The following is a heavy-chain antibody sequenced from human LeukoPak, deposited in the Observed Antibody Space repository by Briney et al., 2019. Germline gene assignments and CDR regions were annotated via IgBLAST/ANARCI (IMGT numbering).Heavy chain of an antibody. CDR2: ISAYNGNT. D-gene: IGHD6-6*01. CDR3: ARRFEYSSSSGTFDY. J-gene: IGHJ4*02. CDR1: GYTFTSYG. V-gene: IGHV1-18*01. Sequence: GASVKVSCKASGYTFTSYGISWVRQAPGQGLEWMGWISAYNGNTNYAQKLQGRVTMTTDTSTSTAYMELRSLRSDDTAVYYCARRFEYSSSSGTFDYWGQGTLVTVSS.